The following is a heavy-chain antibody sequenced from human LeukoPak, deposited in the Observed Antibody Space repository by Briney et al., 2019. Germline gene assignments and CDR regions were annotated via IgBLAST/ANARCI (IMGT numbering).Heavy chain of an antibody. V-gene: IGHV1-8*01. CDR2: MKPNSGNT. J-gene: IGHJ5*02. D-gene: IGHD3-10*01. CDR3: ARGYVLLWFGELLGWFDP. Sequence: ASVKVSCKASGYTFTSYDINWVRQATGQGLEWMGWMKPNSGNTGYAQKFQGRVTMTRNTSISTAYMELSSLRSEDTAVYYCARGYVLLWFGELLGWFDPWGQGTLVTVSS. CDR1: GYTFTSYD.